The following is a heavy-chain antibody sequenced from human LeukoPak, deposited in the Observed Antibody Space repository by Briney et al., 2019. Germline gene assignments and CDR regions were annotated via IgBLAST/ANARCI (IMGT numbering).Heavy chain of an antibody. CDR1: GFTFSSYA. J-gene: IGHJ4*02. CDR2: ISGSGGST. CDR3: ANAPDYDILTGYFFPFDY. V-gene: IGHV3-23*01. Sequence: SGGSLRLSCAASGFTFSSYAMSWVRQAPGKGLEWVSAISGSGGSTYYADSVKGRFTISRDNSKNTLYLQMNSLRAEDTAVYYCANAPDYDILTGYFFPFDYWGQGTLVTVSS. D-gene: IGHD3-9*01.